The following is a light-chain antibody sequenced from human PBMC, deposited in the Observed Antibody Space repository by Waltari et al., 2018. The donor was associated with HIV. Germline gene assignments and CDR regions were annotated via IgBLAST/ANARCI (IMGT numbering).Light chain of an antibody. Sequence: DIQMTQSPPSLSASLGDRVIITWRASQSISVYLNWYQQKPGRAPKLLNYAASSVHTAVPPRFSASGSGTECTRTINSLQSEGFATCYWQQSVSGFTFGPGTKVDV. J-gene: IGKJ3*01. CDR2: AAS. CDR1: QSISVY. CDR3: QQSVSGFT. V-gene: IGKV1-39*01.